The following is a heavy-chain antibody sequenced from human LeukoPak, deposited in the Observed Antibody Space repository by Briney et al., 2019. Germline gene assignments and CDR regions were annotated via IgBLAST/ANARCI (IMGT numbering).Heavy chain of an antibody. CDR3: ARAGGSTVSHSDY. CDR2: ISSSTSYI. V-gene: IGHV3-21*01. CDR1: GFTVSSHY. J-gene: IGHJ4*02. D-gene: IGHD4-17*01. Sequence: GGSLRLSCAASGFTVSSHYMSWVRQAPGKGLEWVSSISSSTSYIYYADSVKGRFTISKDNAKNSLYLQMNSLRAEDTAVYYCARAGGSTVSHSDYWGQGTLVTVSS.